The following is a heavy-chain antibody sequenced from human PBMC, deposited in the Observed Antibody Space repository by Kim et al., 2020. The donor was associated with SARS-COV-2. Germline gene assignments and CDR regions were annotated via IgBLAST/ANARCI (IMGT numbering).Heavy chain of an antibody. CDR3: ARRLSNTSGWGSHYCDL. CDR1: GGSFSGYY. CDR2: INHSGRT. D-gene: IGHD3-10*01. Sequence: SETLSLTCAVYGGSFSGYYWSWIRQPPGKGLEWIGEINHSGRTNYSPSLKSRVTISVDTSKNQFSLKLTSVTAADTAVYYCARRLSNTSGWGSHYCDLWGQGTLVTVSS. V-gene: IGHV4-34*01. J-gene: IGHJ4*02.